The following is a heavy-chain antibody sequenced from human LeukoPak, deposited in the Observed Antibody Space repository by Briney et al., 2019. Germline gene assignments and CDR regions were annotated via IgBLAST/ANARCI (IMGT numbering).Heavy chain of an antibody. D-gene: IGHD1-26*01. J-gene: IGHJ4*02. V-gene: IGHV3-74*01. CDR1: GFTFSSYW. CDR3: ASGLVGGTNY. Sequence: GGSLRLSCAASGFTFSSYWMHWVRQAPGKGLVFVSRVNSDGSSSSYADSVKGRFTISRDNAKNTLYLQMNSLRAEDTAVYYCASGLVGGTNYWGRGTLVTVSS. CDR2: VNSDGSSS.